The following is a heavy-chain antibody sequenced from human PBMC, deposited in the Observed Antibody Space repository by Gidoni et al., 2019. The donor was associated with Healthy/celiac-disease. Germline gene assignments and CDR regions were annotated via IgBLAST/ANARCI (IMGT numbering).Heavy chain of an antibody. V-gene: IGHV3-66*02. CDR2: IYSGGST. D-gene: IGHD6-13*01. J-gene: IGHJ4*02. Sequence: EVQLVESGGGLVQPGGSLRLSCAASGFTVSSNYMSWVSQAPGKGLEWVSVIYSGGSTYYADSVKGRFTISRDNSKNTLYLQMNSLRAEDTAVYYCARDGAAAGYYFDYWGQGTLVTVSS. CDR1: GFTVSSNY. CDR3: ARDGAAAGYYFDY.